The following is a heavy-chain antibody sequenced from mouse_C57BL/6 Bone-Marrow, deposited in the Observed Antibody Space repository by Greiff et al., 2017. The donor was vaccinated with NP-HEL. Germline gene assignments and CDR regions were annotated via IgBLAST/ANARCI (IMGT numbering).Heavy chain of an antibody. D-gene: IGHD2-14*01. CDR1: GYSFTSYY. Sequence: QVQLKQSGPELVKPGASVKISCKASGYSFTSYYIHWVKQRPGQGLEWIGWIYPGSGNTKYNEKFKGKATLTADTSSSTAYMQLSSLTSEDSAVYYCALYYRYYFDYWGQGTTLTVSS. CDR3: ALYYRYYFDY. J-gene: IGHJ2*01. CDR2: IYPGSGNT. V-gene: IGHV1-66*01.